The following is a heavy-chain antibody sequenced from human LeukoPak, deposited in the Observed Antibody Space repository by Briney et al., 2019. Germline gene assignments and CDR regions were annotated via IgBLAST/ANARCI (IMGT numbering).Heavy chain of an antibody. V-gene: IGHV4-34*01. CDR3: AREGAYCGGDCYPDAFDI. D-gene: IGHD2-21*01. CDR1: GGSFSGYY. Sequence: SETLSLTCAVYGGSFSGYYWSWIRQPPGKGLEWIGEINHSGSTNYNPSLKSRVTISVDTSKNQFSLKLSSVTAADTAVYYCAREGAYCGGDCYPDAFDIWGQGTMVTVSS. J-gene: IGHJ3*02. CDR2: INHSGST.